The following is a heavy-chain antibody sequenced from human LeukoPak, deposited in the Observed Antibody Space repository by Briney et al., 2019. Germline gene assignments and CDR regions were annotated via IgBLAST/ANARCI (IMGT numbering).Heavy chain of an antibody. CDR3: ARAAPSTH. J-gene: IGHJ4*02. CDR1: GFTFSSYW. V-gene: IGHV3-74*01. CDR2: INTDGSIT. Sequence: PGGSLRLSCAASGFTFSSYWMHWVRQGPGKGLVWVSRINTDGSITSYADSVEGRFIISRDNAKNTLYLQMNSLRAEDTAVYYCARAAPSTHWGQGTLVTVSS.